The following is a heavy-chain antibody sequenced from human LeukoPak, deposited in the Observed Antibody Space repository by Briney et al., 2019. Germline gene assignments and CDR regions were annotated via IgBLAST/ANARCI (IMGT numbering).Heavy chain of an antibody. Sequence: ASVKVSFKASGYTFTSYDINWVRQATGQGLEWMGWMNPNSGNTGYAQKFQGRVTMTRNTSISTAYMELSSLRSEDTAVYYCARRESVRYYYYYMDVWAKGPRSPSP. V-gene: IGHV1-8*01. CDR1: GYTFTSYD. CDR2: MNPNSGNT. J-gene: IGHJ6*03. D-gene: IGHD3-10*01. CDR3: ARRESVRYYYYYMDV.